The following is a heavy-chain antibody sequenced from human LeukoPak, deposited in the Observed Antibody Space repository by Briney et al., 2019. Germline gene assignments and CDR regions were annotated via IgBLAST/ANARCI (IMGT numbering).Heavy chain of an antibody. CDR1: GFTFTGYA. CDR3: AKEETIVVVVPAAPFDY. J-gene: IGHJ4*02. V-gene: IGHV3-23*01. CDR2: ISGTGDST. Sequence: GGSLRLSCVASGFTFTGYAMNWVRQAPGKGLEWLSTISGTGDSTYYADSVKGRFTISRDNSKNTLYLQMNSLRAEDTAIYYCAKEETIVVVVPAAPFDYWGQGTLVTVSS. D-gene: IGHD2-2*01.